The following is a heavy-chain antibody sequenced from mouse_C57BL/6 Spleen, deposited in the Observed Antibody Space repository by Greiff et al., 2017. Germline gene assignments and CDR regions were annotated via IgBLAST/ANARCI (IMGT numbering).Heavy chain of an antibody. V-gene: IGHV1-15*01. J-gene: IGHJ2*01. CDR3: TRMGATVEDFDD. Sequence: VQLQQSGAELVRPGASVTLSCKASGYTFTDYEMHWVKQTPVHGLEWIGAIDPETGGTAYNQKFKGKAILTADKSSSTVYMELRSLTSEDSAVYYCTRMGATVEDFDDWGQGTTLTVSA. CDR1: GYTFTDYE. D-gene: IGHD1-1*01. CDR2: IDPETGGT.